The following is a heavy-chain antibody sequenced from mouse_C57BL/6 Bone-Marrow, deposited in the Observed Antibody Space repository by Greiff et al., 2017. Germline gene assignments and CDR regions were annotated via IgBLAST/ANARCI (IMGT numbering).Heavy chain of an antibody. CDR3: VRPDGYYGLDWYFDV. CDR2: IRSKSNNYAT. CDR1: GFSFNTYA. D-gene: IGHD2-3*01. J-gene: IGHJ1*03. Sequence: EVQLVESGGGLVQPKGSLKLSCAASGFSFNTYAMNWVRQAPGKGLEWVARIRSKSNNYATYYADSVKDRFTISRDDSESMLYLQMNTCKTEDTARYDCVRPDGYYGLDWYFDVWGTGTTVTVSS. V-gene: IGHV10-1*01.